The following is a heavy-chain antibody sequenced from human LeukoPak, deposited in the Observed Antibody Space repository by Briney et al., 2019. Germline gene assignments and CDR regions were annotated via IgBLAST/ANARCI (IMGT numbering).Heavy chain of an antibody. Sequence: SETLSLTCTVSGGSISSYYWSWIRQPPGKGLEWIGYIYYSGSTNYNPSLKSRVTISVDTSKNQFSLKLSSVTAADTAVYYCARRLAMGYYYYYGMDVWGQGTTVTVSS. CDR2: IYYSGST. D-gene: IGHD2/OR15-2a*01. V-gene: IGHV4-59*01. CDR1: GGSISSYY. CDR3: ARRLAMGYYYYYGMDV. J-gene: IGHJ6*02.